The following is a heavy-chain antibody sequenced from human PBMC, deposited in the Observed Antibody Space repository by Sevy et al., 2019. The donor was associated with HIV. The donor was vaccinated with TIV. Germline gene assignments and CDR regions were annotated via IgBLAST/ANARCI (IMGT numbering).Heavy chain of an antibody. J-gene: IGHJ6*02. CDR1: GFTFSSYA. Sequence: WGSLRLSCAASGFTFSSYAMSWVRQAPGKGLERVSAISGSGGSTYYADSVKGRFTISRDNSKNTLYLQMNSLRAEDTAVYYCAGTQYSSGWKYYYYYGMDVWGQGTTVTVSS. CDR2: ISGSGGST. V-gene: IGHV3-23*01. D-gene: IGHD6-19*01. CDR3: AGTQYSSGWKYYYYYGMDV.